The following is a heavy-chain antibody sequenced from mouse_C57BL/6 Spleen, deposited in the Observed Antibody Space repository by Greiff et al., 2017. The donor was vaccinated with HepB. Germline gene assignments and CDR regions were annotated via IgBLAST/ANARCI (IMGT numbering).Heavy chain of an antibody. CDR1: GFTFSSYA. J-gene: IGHJ3*01. CDR3: ARDEAYYSNWLAY. V-gene: IGHV5-4*01. D-gene: IGHD2-5*01. CDR2: ISDGGSYT. Sequence: EVQGVESGGGLVKPGGSLKLSCAASGFTFSSYAMSWVRQTPEKRLEWVATISDGGSYTYYPDNVKGRFTISRDNAKNNLYLQMSHLKSEDTAMYYCARDEAYYSNWLAYWGQMTLVTVSA.